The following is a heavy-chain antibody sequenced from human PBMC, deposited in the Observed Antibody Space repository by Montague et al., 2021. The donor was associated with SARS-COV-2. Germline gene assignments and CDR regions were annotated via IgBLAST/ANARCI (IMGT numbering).Heavy chain of an antibody. J-gene: IGHJ3*02. CDR3: ARGWNYAFDI. Sequence: CAISGDSVSRNNPAWNWIRQSPSRGLEWLGRTYYGSSWNTDYAVSVKSRITLSPDTSKNQFSLHLNSVTPEGTAVYYCARGWNYAFDIWSQGTMVTVSS. V-gene: IGHV6-1*01. D-gene: IGHD1-7*01. CDR1: GDSVSRNNPA. CDR2: TYYGSSWNT.